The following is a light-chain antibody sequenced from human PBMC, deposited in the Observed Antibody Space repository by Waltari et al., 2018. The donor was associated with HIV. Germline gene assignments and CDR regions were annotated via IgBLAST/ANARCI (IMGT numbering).Light chain of an antibody. V-gene: IGLV6-57*02. Sequence: NFMLTQPHSVSASPGKTVTISCTGSSGSIASNYVQWYQQRPGSAPTTVIYEDNQRPSGVPDRFSGSIDRSSNSASLTISGLKTEDEADYYCQSYDSSKWVFGGGTKLTVL. CDR2: EDN. CDR3: QSYDSSKWV. CDR1: SGSIASNY. J-gene: IGLJ3*02.